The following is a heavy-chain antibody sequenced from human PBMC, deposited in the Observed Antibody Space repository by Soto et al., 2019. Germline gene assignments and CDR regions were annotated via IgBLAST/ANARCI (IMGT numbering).Heavy chain of an antibody. D-gene: IGHD1-1*01. J-gene: IGHJ4*02. Sequence: QVQLVESGVGVVQPGTSLRLSCAASGFTFNKYGLHWVRQAPGKGLEWVAVIGHDGKNKDYADSVKGRFTVSRDNSNNALYSEMNSPRVEDTAVYHCARDPGNDAAIDYWAQGTLVSVSS. CDR3: ARDPGNDAAIDY. CDR2: IGHDGKNK. CDR1: GFTFNKYG. V-gene: IGHV3-33*01.